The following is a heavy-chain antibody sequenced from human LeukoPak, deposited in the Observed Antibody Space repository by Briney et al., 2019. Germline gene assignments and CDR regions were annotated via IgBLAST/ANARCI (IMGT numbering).Heavy chain of an antibody. CDR3: ARSRVVYSSSSGRSGYMDV. Sequence: WRSLRLSCAASGFTFSSHAMHWVRQAPGQGLEGVAVISYDGSNKYYADSVKGRFTISRDNSKNTLYLQMNSLRAEDTAVYYCARSRVVYSSSSGRSGYMDVWGKGTTVTVSS. J-gene: IGHJ6*03. V-gene: IGHV3-30*01. D-gene: IGHD6-6*01. CDR2: ISYDGSNK. CDR1: GFTFSSHA.